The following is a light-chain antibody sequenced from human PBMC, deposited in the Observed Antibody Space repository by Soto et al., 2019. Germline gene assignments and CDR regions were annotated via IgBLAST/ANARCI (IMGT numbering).Light chain of an antibody. J-gene: IGLJ2*01. CDR2: NDN. V-gene: IGLV1-44*01. CDR1: SSNIGGNS. CDR3: AAWDETLSGPV. Sequence: QSVMTQPPSVSAAPGQKVTISCSGSSSNIGGNSVSWYQQLPGTAPKLLIFNDNNRPSGVPARFSGSSSGTSASLAISGLQSEDDADYFCAAWDETLSGPVFGGGTKLTVL.